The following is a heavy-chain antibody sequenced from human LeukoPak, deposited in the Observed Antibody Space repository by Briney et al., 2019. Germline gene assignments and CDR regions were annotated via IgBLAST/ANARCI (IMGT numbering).Heavy chain of an antibody. Sequence: ASVEVSCKASGYTFTSYDINWVRQATGQGLEWMGWMNPNSGNTGYAQKFQGRVTMTRNTSISTAYMELSSLRSEDTAVYYCARGDWRTVTTYYYYYYMDVWGKGTTVTVSS. J-gene: IGHJ6*03. V-gene: IGHV1-8*01. D-gene: IGHD4-11*01. CDR3: ARGDWRTVTTYYYYYYMDV. CDR1: GYTFTSYD. CDR2: MNPNSGNT.